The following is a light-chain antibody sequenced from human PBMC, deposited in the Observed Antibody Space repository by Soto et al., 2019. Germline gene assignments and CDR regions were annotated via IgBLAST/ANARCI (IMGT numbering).Light chain of an antibody. V-gene: IGKV3-11*01. J-gene: IGKJ5*01. CDR2: DAS. CDR3: QQRSNWPPKIT. CDR1: QSIGSY. Sequence: EIALTQSPATLSLSLGERATLSCRASQSIGSYLAWYQHELGQPPRLLIFDASTRATGIPARFSGSGSGTDFTLTISSLEPEDFAVYYCQQRSNWPPKITFGQGTRLEIK.